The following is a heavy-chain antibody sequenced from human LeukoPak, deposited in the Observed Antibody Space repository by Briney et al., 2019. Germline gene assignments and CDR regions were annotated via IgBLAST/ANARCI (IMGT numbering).Heavy chain of an antibody. CDR3: ASGGDGYNGFDY. Sequence: PSETLSLTCTVSGGSISSGGYYWSWIRQHPGKGLEWIGYIYYSGSTYYNPSRKSRVTISVDTSKNQFSLKLSSVTAADTAVYYCASGGDGYNGFDYWGQGTLVTVSS. V-gene: IGHV4-31*03. J-gene: IGHJ4*02. D-gene: IGHD5-24*01. CDR2: IYYSGST. CDR1: GGSISSGGYY.